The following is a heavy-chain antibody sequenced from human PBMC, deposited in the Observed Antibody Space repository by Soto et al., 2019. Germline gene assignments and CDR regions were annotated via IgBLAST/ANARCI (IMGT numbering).Heavy chain of an antibody. CDR3: AKALWSSDYFDY. Sequence: PGGSLRLSCAASGFTFDDYAMHWVRQAPGKGLEWVSGISWNSGSTDYADSVKGRFTISRDNAKNSLYLQMNSLRAEDTAVYYCAKALWSSDYFDYWGQGTLVTVSS. V-gene: IGHV3-9*01. CDR2: ISWNSGST. D-gene: IGHD3-10*01. J-gene: IGHJ4*02. CDR1: GFTFDDYA.